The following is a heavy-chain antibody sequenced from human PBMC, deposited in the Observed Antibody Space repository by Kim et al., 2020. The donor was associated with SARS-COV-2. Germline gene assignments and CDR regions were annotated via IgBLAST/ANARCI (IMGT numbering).Heavy chain of an antibody. CDR3: ARYCSSTSCRWFHP. J-gene: IGHJ5*02. CDR1: GGSISSGGYY. V-gene: IGHV4-31*03. CDR2: IYYSGST. D-gene: IGHD2-2*01. Sequence: SETLSLTCTVSGGSISSGGYYWSWIRQYPGKGLEWIGYIYYSGSTYYNPSLRSRVSISVDTSKNQFSLKLNSVTAADTAVYYCARYCSSTSCRWFHPWGQGTLVTVSS.